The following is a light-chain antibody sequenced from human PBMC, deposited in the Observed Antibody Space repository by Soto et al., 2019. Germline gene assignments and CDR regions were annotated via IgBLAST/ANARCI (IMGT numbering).Light chain of an antibody. CDR2: GAS. CDR3: QQYGSSWRT. V-gene: IGKV3-20*01. Sequence: ENVLTQSPGTLSLSPGERATFSCRASQSVRTNFLAWYQQKPGQAPRLLIYGASSRATGIPDRFSGSGSGTDFTLTITRLEPEDFAVYYCQQYGSSWRTFGQGTKVEIK. CDR1: QSVRTNF. J-gene: IGKJ1*01.